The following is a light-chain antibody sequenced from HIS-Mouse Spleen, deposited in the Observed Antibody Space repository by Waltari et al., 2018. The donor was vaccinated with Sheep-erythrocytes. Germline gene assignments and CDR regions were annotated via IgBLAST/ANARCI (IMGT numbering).Light chain of an antibody. J-gene: IGLJ3*02. CDR1: SSDVGGYNY. Sequence: QSALTQPRSVSGSPGQSVTISCTGTSSDVGGYNYVSWYQQHPGKAPKLMTYDVSKRPSGVPDRFSGSKSGNTASLTISGLQAEDEADYYCCSYAGSSTPWVFGGGTKLTVL. CDR3: CSYAGSSTPWV. CDR2: DVS. V-gene: IGLV2-11*01.